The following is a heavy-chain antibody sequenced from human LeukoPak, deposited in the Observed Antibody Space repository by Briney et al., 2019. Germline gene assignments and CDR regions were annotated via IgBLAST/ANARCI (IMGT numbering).Heavy chain of an antibody. CDR3: AREVDGDYGYFDY. CDR1: GYTFTGYY. D-gene: IGHD4-17*01. Sequence: ASVKVSCKASGYTFTGYYMHGVRQAPGQGLEWMGWINPNSGGTNYAQKFQGRVTMTRDTSISTAYMELSRLRSDDTAVYYCAREVDGDYGYFDYWGQGTLVTVSS. J-gene: IGHJ4*02. CDR2: INPNSGGT. V-gene: IGHV1-2*02.